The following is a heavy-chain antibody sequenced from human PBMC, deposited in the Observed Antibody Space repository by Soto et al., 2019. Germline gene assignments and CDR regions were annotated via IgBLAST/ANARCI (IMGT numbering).Heavy chain of an antibody. D-gene: IGHD3-10*01. CDR2: ISAYNGNT. CDR1: GYTFTSYG. CDR3: ARDGGITMVGGVEWYYGMEV. J-gene: IGHJ6*02. V-gene: IGHV1-18*01. Sequence: QVQLVQSGAEVKKPGASVKVSCKASGYTFTSYGISWVRQAPGQGLEWMGWISAYNGNTNYAQKRQGRVTMTTDTSTSAAYRQLRSLRCDDTAEYYCARDGGITMVGGVEWYYGMEVWGQGTTVTVSS.